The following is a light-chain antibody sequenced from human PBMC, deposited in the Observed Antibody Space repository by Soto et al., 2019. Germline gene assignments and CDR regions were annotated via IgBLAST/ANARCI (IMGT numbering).Light chain of an antibody. CDR3: QQYVNSPFT. CDR1: QSVDSNS. CDR2: EAS. Sequence: ENVLTQSPGTLSLSPGERVTLSCRASQSVDSNSLAWYQQKPGQAPRVLIFEASKRATGTPDRFSGSGSGTDFTLTISRLEPEDFAVFYCQQYVNSPFTFGQGTRLEIK. J-gene: IGKJ5*01. V-gene: IGKV3-20*01.